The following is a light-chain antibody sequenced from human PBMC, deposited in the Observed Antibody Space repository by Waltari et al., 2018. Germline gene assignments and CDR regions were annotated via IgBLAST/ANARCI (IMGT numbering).Light chain of an antibody. CDR1: QSVIHSSNTSSS. CDR2: WAS. Sequence: DIVMTQSPDSLAVSLGERATINCKSSQSVIHSSNTSSSVAWYQQKPGQPPKLLIYWASTRQPGVPGRVSGSGSGTDFTLTISTLQAEDVAVYYCHQYCSTPLTFGQGTKVDIK. V-gene: IGKV4-1*01. CDR3: HQYCSTPLT. J-gene: IGKJ1*01.